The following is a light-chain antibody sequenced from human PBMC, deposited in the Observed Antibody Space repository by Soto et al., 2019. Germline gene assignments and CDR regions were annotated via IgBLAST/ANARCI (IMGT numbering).Light chain of an antibody. CDR3: CSYAGSSTFEGVV. J-gene: IGLJ2*01. CDR2: EGT. Sequence: QSALTQPASVSGSPGKSITISCTGTSSDVGSYNLVSWYQQHPGKAPKLMIYEGTKRPSGVSYRFSGSKSGNTASLTISGLQAEDEAHYYCCSYAGSSTFEGVVFGGGTKVTVL. CDR1: SSDVGSYNL. V-gene: IGLV2-23*03.